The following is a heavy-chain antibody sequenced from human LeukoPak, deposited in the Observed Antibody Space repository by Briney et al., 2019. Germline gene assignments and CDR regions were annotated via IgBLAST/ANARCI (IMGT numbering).Heavy chain of an antibody. J-gene: IGHJ4*02. CDR3: ARGDWNYREGSRTIDY. D-gene: IGHD1-7*01. CDR2: IIPIFGTQ. CDR1: GGTFNSFA. V-gene: IGHV1-69*05. Sequence: SVKVSCKASGGTFNSFAISWVRQAPGQGLEWMGRIIPIFGTQNYAQKFQGRVTFTTDESTSTAHMELSSLRSEDTAVYSCARGDWNYREGSRTIDYWGQGTLVTVSS.